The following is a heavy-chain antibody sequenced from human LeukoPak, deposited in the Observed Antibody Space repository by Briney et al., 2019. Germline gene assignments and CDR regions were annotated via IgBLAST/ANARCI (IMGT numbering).Heavy chain of an antibody. J-gene: IGHJ4*02. CDR1: GFTFSDYY. CDR2: ISSSGSTI. V-gene: IGHV3-11*01. D-gene: IGHD2-2*01. Sequence: GGSLRLSCAASGFTFSDYYMSWIRQAPGKGLEWVSSISSSGSTIYYADSVKGRFTISRDNAKNSLYLQMNSLRAEDTAVYYCARDSGIGVVVPAAINYWGQGTLVTVSS. CDR3: ARDSGIGVVVPAAINY.